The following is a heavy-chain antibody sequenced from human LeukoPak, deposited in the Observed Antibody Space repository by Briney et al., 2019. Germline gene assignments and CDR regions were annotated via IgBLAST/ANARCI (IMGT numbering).Heavy chain of an antibody. J-gene: IGHJ3*02. D-gene: IGHD6-6*01. CDR2: IYSGGST. V-gene: IGHV3-53*01. CDR3: AREPSARRLGAFDI. CDR1: GFTVSSNY. Sequence: QPGGSLRLSCAASGFTVSSNYMSWVRQAPGKGLEWVSVIYSGGSTYYADSVKGRFTISRDNSKNTLYLQMNSLRAEDTAVYYCAREPSARRLGAFDIWGQGTMVTVSS.